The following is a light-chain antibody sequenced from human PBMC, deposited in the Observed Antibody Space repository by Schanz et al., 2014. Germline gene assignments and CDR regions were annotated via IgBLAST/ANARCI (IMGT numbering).Light chain of an antibody. CDR2: GAS. CDR3: QQRSNWPWT. V-gene: IGKV3D-20*02. CDR1: QSVSRNY. J-gene: IGKJ1*01. Sequence: EIVLTQSPGTLSLSPGERATLSCRASQSVSRNYLAWYQQKPGRAPRLLIYGASSRATGIPDRFSGSGSGTDFTLTISRLEPEDFAVYYCQQRSNWPWTFGQGTKVEIK.